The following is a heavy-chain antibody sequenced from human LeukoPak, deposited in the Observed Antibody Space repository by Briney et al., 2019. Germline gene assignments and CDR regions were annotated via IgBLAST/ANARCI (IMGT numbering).Heavy chain of an antibody. CDR2: INTKTGNS. D-gene: IGHD3-10*01. J-gene: IGHJ6*03. Sequence: ASVKVSCKASGYRLTSYAMNWVRQAPGQGLEWMGWINTKTGNSTYAQGFTGRFVFSLDTSVSTAYLQISSLKAEDTAVYYCARGRGGSSRYQYYYMDVWGQGTLVTVSS. V-gene: IGHV7-4-1*02. CDR1: GYRLTSYA. CDR3: ARGRGGSSRYQYYYMDV.